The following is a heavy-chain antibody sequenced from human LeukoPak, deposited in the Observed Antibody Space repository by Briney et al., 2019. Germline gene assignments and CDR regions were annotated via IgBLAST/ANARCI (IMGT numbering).Heavy chain of an antibody. CDR1: GGSISSYY. CDR3: ARVIAVAGIREFDP. D-gene: IGHD6-19*01. V-gene: IGHV4-4*07. Sequence: SETLSLTCTVSGGSISSYYWTWIRQPAGKGLERIGRFYSTGSTNYNPSLKSRVTISVDTSKNQFSLKLSSVTAADTAVYYCARVIAVAGIREFDPWGQGTLVTVSS. CDR2: FYSTGST. J-gene: IGHJ5*02.